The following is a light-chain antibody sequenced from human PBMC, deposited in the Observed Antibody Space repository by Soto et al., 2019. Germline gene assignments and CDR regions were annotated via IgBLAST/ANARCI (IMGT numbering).Light chain of an antibody. J-gene: IGKJ1*01. CDR2: DAS. V-gene: IGKV1-5*01. CDR1: QSISSW. CDR3: QQYNSYWT. Sequence: VDRVTITCRASQSISSWLAWYQQKPGKAPKLLIYDASSLESGVPSRFSGSGSGTEFTLTIRSLKPDDFATDYCQQYNSYWTFGQGTKVDIK.